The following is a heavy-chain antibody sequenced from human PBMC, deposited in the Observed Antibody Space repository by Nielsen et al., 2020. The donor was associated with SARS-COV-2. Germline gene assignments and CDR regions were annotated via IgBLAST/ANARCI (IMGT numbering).Heavy chain of an antibody. J-gene: IGHJ6*03. CDR1: GFTFSSYG. D-gene: IGHD2-15*01. CDR2: IWYDGSNK. Sequence: GESLKISCAASGFTFSSYGMHWVRQAPGKGLEWVAVIWYDGSNKYYADSVKGRFTISRDNYKNTLYLQMNSLRAEDTAVYYCARDGTVAATNLLYYYYYYYMDVWGKGTTVTVSS. CDR3: ARDGTVAATNLLYYYYYYYMDV. V-gene: IGHV3-33*01.